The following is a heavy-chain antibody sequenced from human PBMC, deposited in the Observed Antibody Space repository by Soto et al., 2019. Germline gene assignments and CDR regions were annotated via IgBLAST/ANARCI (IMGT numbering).Heavy chain of an antibody. Sequence: GGFLRLSCAASGFTFSDHYMDWVRQAPGKGLEWVGRIRNKVNSYTTEYAASVKGRFTISRDDSENSLYLQMNSLKTEDTAVYYCARDLSPNYYAMDVWGQGTTVTVAS. V-gene: IGHV3-72*01. J-gene: IGHJ6*02. CDR1: GFTFSDHY. CDR2: IRNKVNSYTT. CDR3: ARDLSPNYYAMDV.